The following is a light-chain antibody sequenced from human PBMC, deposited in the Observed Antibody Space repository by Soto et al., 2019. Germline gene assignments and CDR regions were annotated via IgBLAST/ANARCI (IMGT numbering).Light chain of an antibody. Sequence: AIQMTQSPSSLSASVGHRVTITCRASQGIRSDLGWYQQKPGKAPKLLIYAASCLQSGVPSRFSGSGSGTHFTLTISSLQPEDFATYYCLQDYNYPWTFGQGTKVEIK. CDR2: AAS. CDR1: QGIRSD. J-gene: IGKJ1*01. V-gene: IGKV1-6*01. CDR3: LQDYNYPWT.